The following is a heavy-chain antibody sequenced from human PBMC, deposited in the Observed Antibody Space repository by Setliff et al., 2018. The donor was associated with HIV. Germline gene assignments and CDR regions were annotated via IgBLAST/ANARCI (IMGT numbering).Heavy chain of an antibody. CDR3: AKGRNPYYYDSSVYSWFDP. D-gene: IGHD3-22*01. Sequence: GGSLRLSCAASGVTFSSYAMSWVRQAPGKGLGWVSAVSGGGGSTYYADAVKGRFTISRDNSKNTLYLQMNSLRAEDTAVYYCAKGRNPYYYDSSVYSWFDPWGQGTRVTVSS. CDR2: VSGGGGST. CDR1: GVTFSSYA. J-gene: IGHJ5*02. V-gene: IGHV3-23*01.